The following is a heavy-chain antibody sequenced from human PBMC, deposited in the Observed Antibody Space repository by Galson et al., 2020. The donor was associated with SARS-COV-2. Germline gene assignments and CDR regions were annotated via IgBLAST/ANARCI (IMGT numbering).Heavy chain of an antibody. D-gene: IGHD6-19*01. Sequence: GESLKISCKTSGYSFTSFWIGWVRQMPGKGLEWMGIIYPGDSDTRYSPSFQGQVTISADKSFSTAYLQWSSLRASDTAMYYCATPGYTSGWTNFDYWGQGTLVTVSS. CDR2: IYPGDSDT. CDR3: ATPGYTSGWTNFDY. CDR1: GYSFTSFW. J-gene: IGHJ4*02. V-gene: IGHV5-51*01.